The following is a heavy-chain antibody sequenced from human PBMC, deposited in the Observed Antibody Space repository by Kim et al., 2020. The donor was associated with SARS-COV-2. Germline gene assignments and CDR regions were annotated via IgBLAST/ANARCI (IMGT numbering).Heavy chain of an antibody. Sequence: SETLSLTCTVSGGSISSGGYYWSWIRQHPGKGLEWIGYIYYSGSTYYNLPLKSRVTISVDTSKNQFSLKLNSVTAADTAVYYCAREGEYSSSRNAFDIWGQGTMVTVSS. CDR3: AREGEYSSSRNAFDI. J-gene: IGHJ3*02. CDR1: GGSISSGGYY. V-gene: IGHV4-31*03. D-gene: IGHD6-6*01. CDR2: IYYSGST.